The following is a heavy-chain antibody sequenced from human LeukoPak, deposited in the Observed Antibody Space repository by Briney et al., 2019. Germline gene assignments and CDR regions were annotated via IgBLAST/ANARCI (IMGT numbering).Heavy chain of an antibody. J-gene: IGHJ5*02. CDR3: ARRRAVAGVNWFDP. CDR1: GYIFISYG. D-gene: IGHD6-19*01. V-gene: IGHV1-18*01. CDR2: ISTHNGHT. Sequence: GASVKVSCKASGYIFISYGISWVRQAPGQGLEWMGWISTHNGHTKYEQKFQGRVTMTTDTSMSTAYMELRSLRSDDTAVYYCARRRAVAGVNWFDPWGQGTLVTVSS.